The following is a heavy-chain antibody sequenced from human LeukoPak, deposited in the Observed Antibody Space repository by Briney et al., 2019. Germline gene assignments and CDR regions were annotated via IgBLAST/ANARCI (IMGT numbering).Heavy chain of an antibody. J-gene: IGHJ3*01. CDR1: GFSLRSSE. D-gene: IGHD5-24*01. CDR3: AKDIQLST. Sequence: GGSLRLSCAASGFSLRSSEMTWVRQAPGKGLEWVSLIGASGESTYYTDSVKGRFTISRDNSKNTLSLQMNSLRDEETAMYFCAKDIQLSTWGLGTMVTVSS. V-gene: IGHV3-23*01. CDR2: IGASGEST.